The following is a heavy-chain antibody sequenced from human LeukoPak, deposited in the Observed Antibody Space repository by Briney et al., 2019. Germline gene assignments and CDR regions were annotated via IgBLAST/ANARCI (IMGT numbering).Heavy chain of an antibody. CDR1: GFTFSNYA. CDR2: ISYDGTNK. J-gene: IGHJ3*02. CDR3: ARGHLSSLFDI. V-gene: IGHV3-30-3*01. D-gene: IGHD6-6*01. Sequence: GGSLRLSCAASGFTFSNYAMHWVRQTPGKGLEWVAVISYDGTNKYYADSVKGRLTISRDNSKNTLSLQMNSLRTEDTAVYYXARGHLSSLFDIWGQGTMVTVSS.